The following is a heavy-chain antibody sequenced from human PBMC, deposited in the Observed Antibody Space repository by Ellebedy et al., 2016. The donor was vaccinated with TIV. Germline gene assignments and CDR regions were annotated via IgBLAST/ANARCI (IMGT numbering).Heavy chain of an antibody. J-gene: IGHJ2*01. V-gene: IGHV5-51*01. CDR3: TRLRAAVPGTRSFGWYFDL. CDR1: GYSFTNYW. Sequence: GESLKISCKVSGYSFTNYWIGWVRQMPGKGLEWMGIIYPVDSDTRYSPSFQGQVTVSADKSITTAYLQWSSLRASDTAIYYCTRLRAAVPGTRSFGWYFDLWGRGTLVTVSS. D-gene: IGHD6-19*01. CDR2: IYPVDSDT.